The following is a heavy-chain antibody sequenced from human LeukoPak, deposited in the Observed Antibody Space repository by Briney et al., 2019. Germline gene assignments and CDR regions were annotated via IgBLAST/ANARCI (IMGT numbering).Heavy chain of an antibody. V-gene: IGHV1-18*04. CDR1: GYTFTTYG. D-gene: IGHD6-13*01. J-gene: IGHJ3*02. CDR3: ARDPRIVAGLGFDI. Sequence: ASVKVSCKASGYTFTTYGISWARQAPGQGLEWMGWISVYNGNTDYAQNLQGRVTMTTDTSTSTAYMELWSLRSDDTAVYYCARDPRIVAGLGFDIWGQGTMVTVSS. CDR2: ISVYNGNT.